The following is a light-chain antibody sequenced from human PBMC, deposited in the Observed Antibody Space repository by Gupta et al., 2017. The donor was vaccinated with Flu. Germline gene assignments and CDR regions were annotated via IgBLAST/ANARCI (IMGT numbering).Light chain of an antibody. J-gene: IGLJ3*02. CDR2: DVR. CDR1: SSDVGGYNY. Sequence: QSALTQPRSVSGSPGQSVTISCTGTSSDVGGYNYVSWYQQHPGKAPKLMIYDVRNWPTGVPVLFSGSKSGNTAALTIAGLQAEDEADYDCCSYAGGPWVFGGGTKLTVL. V-gene: IGLV2-11*01. CDR3: CSYAGGPWV.